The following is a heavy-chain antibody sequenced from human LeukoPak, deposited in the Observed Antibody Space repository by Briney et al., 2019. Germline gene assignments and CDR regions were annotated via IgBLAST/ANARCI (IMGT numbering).Heavy chain of an antibody. Sequence: SVKVSCKASGGTFSSYAISWMRQAPGQGLEWMGGIIPIFGTANYAQKFQGRVTITADESTSTAYMELSSLRSEDTAVYYCARVKLYSGSYRGSYFDYWGQGTLVTVSS. CDR2: IIPIFGTA. V-gene: IGHV1-69*13. CDR3: ARVKLYSGSYRGSYFDY. J-gene: IGHJ4*02. D-gene: IGHD1-26*01. CDR1: GGTFSSYA.